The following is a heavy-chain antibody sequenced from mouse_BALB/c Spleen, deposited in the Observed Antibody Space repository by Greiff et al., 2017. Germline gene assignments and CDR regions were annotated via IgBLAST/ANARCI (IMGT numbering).Heavy chain of an antibody. J-gene: IGHJ3*01. D-gene: IGHD1-1*01. Sequence: EVKLEESGPGLVKPSQSLSLTCTVTGYSITSDYAWNWIRQFPGNKLEWMGYISYSGSTSYNPSLKSRISITRDTSKNQFFLQLNSVTTEDTATYYCARNYYGSSYHLAYWGQGTLVTVSA. CDR2: ISYSGST. CDR1: GYSITSDYA. V-gene: IGHV3-2*02. CDR3: ARNYYGSSYHLAY.